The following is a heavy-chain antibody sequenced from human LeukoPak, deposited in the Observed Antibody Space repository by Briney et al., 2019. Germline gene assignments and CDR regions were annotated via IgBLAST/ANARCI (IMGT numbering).Heavy chain of an antibody. V-gene: IGHV3-23*01. CDR2: ISGSGGGT. Sequence: GGSLRLSCAASGFTFSSYAMSWVRQAPGKGLEWVSAISGSGGGTYYADSVKGRFTISRDNSKNTLYLQMNSLRAEDTAVYYCAKEYGSSGWYTPYYYYYGMDVWGQGTTVTVSS. CDR3: AKEYGSSGWYTPYYYYYGMDV. CDR1: GFTFSSYA. J-gene: IGHJ6*02. D-gene: IGHD6-19*01.